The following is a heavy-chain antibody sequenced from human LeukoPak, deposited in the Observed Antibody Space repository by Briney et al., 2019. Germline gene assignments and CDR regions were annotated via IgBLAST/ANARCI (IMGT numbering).Heavy chain of an antibody. CDR2: ISSSGSTI. V-gene: IGHV3-48*03. Sequence: GGSLRLSCAASGFTFSSYEMNWLRQAPGKGLEWVSYISSSGSTIYYADSVKGRFTISRDNAKNSLYLQMNSLRAEDTAVYYCARDSSSWSHFDYWGQGTLVTVSS. D-gene: IGHD6-13*01. CDR3: ARDSSSWSHFDY. J-gene: IGHJ4*02. CDR1: GFTFSSYE.